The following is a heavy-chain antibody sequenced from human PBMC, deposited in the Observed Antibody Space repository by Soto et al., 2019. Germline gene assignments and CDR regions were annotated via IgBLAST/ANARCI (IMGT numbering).Heavy chain of an antibody. CDR3: ARGGADWSLRNFDV. J-gene: IGHJ2*01. CDR2: VYQNGNA. Sequence: QLQLQESGSGLVKPSQTLSLTYTVSGASIASGGYYWSWIRQPPGKALESIGYVYQNGNAYLNPSLKSRVTMSVDKSKNQFALKLSSVTAADTAVYFCARGGADWSLRNFDVWGRGTLVSVSS. CDR1: GASIASGGYY. D-gene: IGHD3-9*01. V-gene: IGHV4-30-2*01.